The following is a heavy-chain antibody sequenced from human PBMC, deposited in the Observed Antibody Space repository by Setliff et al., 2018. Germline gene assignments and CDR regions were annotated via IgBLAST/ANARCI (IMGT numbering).Heavy chain of an antibody. CDR1: GFSFSTYT. J-gene: IGHJ3*01. CDR2: SADGANE. Sequence: PGESLKISCVASGFSFSTYTVHWVRQAPGKGLEWISADGANEYYADSVKGRFTISRDNAKNTLYLQMNSLRAEDTAVYYCLMIVLRWGQGTMVTVSS. CDR3: LMIVLR. V-gene: IGHV3-30*07. D-gene: IGHD2-8*01.